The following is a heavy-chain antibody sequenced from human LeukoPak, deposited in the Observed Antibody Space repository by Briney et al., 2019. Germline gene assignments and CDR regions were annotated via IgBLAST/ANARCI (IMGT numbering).Heavy chain of an antibody. CDR1: GGSISSYY. CDR3: ARRTVVTLGAFDI. D-gene: IGHD4-23*01. CDR2: IYYSGST. Sequence: SETLSLTCTVSGGSISSYYWSWIRQPPGKGLEWIGYIYYSGSTNYNPSLKSRVTISVDTSKNQFSLKLSSVTAADTAVYYCARRTVVTLGAFDIWGQGKWSPSLQ. V-gene: IGHV4-59*08. J-gene: IGHJ3*02.